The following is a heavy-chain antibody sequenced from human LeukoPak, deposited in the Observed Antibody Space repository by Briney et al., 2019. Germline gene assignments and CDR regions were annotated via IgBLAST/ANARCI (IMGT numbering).Heavy chain of an antibody. CDR1: GGSISSGDYY. CDR3: ARVFMGIDY. Sequence: SETLSLTCTVSGGSISSGDYYWSWIRQPPGKGLEWIGYIYYSGSTYYNPSLKSRVTISVDTSTNQFPLKLSSVTAADTAVYYCARVFMGIDYWGQGTLVTVSS. CDR2: IYYSGST. J-gene: IGHJ4*02. V-gene: IGHV4-30-4*08. D-gene: IGHD7-27*01.